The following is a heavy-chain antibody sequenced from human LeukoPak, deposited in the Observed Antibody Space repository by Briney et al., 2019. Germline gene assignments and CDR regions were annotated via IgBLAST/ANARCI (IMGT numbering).Heavy chain of an antibody. D-gene: IGHD3-16*01. CDR1: GFTFSSYG. CDR3: AKSSKGDFDY. Sequence: PGRSLRLSCAASGFTFSSYGMHWVRQAPGKGLEWVAVISYDGSNKYYADSVKGRFTISRDNSKNTLYLQMNSLRAEDTAVYYCAKSSKGDFDYWGQGTLVTVSS. CDR2: ISYDGSNK. J-gene: IGHJ4*02. V-gene: IGHV3-30*18.